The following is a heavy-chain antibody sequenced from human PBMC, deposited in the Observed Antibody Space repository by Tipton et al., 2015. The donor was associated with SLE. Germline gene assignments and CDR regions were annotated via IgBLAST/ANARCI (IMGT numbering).Heavy chain of an antibody. D-gene: IGHD2-2*01. Sequence: QLVQSGAEVKKPGASVKVSCKASGYTFTAYYMHWVRQAPGQGLEWMGRINPNSGGTNYAQKFQGRVTMTRDTSISTAYMELSSLRSDDTAVYYCARLHDCSSANCYGRYWFDPWGQGTLVTVSS. CDR1: GYTFTAYY. J-gene: IGHJ5*02. V-gene: IGHV1-2*02. CDR3: ARLHDCSSANCYGRYWFDP. CDR2: INPNSGGT.